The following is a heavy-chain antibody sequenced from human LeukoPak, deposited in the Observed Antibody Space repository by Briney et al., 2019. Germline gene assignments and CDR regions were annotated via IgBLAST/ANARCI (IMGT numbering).Heavy chain of an antibody. D-gene: IGHD6-19*01. V-gene: IGHV3-33*01. Sequence: GGSLTLSCAASGCTFSSYGKHWVRQAPGKGQEWVAVIWYDGSNKYYADSVKGRFTISRDNSKNTLYLQMNSLRAEDTAVYYCASEQWLGYWGQGTLVTVSS. CDR3: ASEQWLGY. CDR1: GCTFSSYG. CDR2: IWYDGSNK. J-gene: IGHJ4*02.